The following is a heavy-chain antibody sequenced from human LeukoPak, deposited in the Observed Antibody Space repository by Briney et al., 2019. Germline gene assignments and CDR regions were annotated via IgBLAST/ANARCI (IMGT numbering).Heavy chain of an antibody. D-gene: IGHD6-13*01. CDR1: GFTFSSYA. Sequence: GGSLRLSCAASGFTFSSYAMSWVRQAPGKGLEWVSAISGSGGSTYYADSVKGRFTISRDNSKNTLYLRMNSLRAEDTAVYYCAKIAAAGYYYGMDVWGQGTTVTVSS. J-gene: IGHJ6*02. CDR2: ISGSGGST. CDR3: AKIAAAGYYYGMDV. V-gene: IGHV3-23*01.